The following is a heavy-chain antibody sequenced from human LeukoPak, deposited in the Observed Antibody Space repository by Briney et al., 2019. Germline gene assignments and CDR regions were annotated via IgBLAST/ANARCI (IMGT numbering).Heavy chain of an antibody. V-gene: IGHV1-3*01. CDR3: ASATLVIIEQRYYYYYGMDV. Sequence: ASVKVSCKASGYTFTSYAMHWVRQAPGQRLEWMGWINAGNGNTKYSQKFQGRVTITRDTSASTAYMELSSLRSEDTAVYYCASATLVIIEQRYYYYYGMDVWGKGTTVTVSS. CDR1: GYTFTSYA. D-gene: IGHD3-9*01. J-gene: IGHJ6*04. CDR2: INAGNGNT.